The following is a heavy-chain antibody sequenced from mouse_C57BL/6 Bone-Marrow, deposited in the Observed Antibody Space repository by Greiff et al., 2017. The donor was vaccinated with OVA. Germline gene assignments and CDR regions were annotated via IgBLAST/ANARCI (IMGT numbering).Heavy chain of an antibody. CDR1: GFNITDDY. D-gene: IGHD2-5*01. J-gene: IGHJ1*03. V-gene: IGHV14-4*01. CDR2: IDPENGDT. Sequence: VQLQQSGAELVRPGASVKLSCTASGFNITDDYMHWVKQRPEQGLEWIGWIDPENGDTEYASKFQGKATITADTSSNTAYLQLSSLTSEDTAVYYCTTDSNYEDWYFDVWGTGTTVTVSA. CDR3: TTDSNYEDWYFDV.